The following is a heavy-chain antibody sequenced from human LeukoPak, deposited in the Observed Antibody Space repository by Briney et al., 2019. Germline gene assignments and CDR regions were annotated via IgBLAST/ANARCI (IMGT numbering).Heavy chain of an antibody. J-gene: IGHJ6*03. CDR1: GGSISSSNW. V-gene: IGHV4-4*02. CDR2: IYHSGST. Sequence: PSGTLSLTCAVSGGSISSSNWWRWVRQPPGKGLECTGEIYHSGSTNYNPSLKSRVTISVDTSKNQFSLMLSSVTAGDTAVYFCARGGYGSGWDYMDVWGKGSTVPVS. D-gene: IGHD3-10*01. CDR3: ARGGYGSGWDYMDV.